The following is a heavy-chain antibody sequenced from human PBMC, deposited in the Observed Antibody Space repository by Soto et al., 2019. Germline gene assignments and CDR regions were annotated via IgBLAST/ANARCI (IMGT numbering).Heavy chain of an antibody. J-gene: IGHJ6*02. CDR3: ARDEWFGEFPYCYYYYGMDV. V-gene: IGHV3-48*02. D-gene: IGHD3-10*01. Sequence: GGSLTLSCAASGLTFSSHAMSWLRQAPGKGLEWVSAISSSSSTIYYADSVKGRFTISRDNAKNSLYLQMNSLRDEDTAVYYCARDEWFGEFPYCYYYYGMDVWGQGTTVTVSS. CDR2: ISSSSSTI. CDR1: GLTFSSHA.